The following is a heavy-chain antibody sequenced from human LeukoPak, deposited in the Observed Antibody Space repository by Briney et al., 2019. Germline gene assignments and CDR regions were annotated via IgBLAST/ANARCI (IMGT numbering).Heavy chain of an antibody. D-gene: IGHD2/OR15-2a*01. CDR1: GFTFSSYG. J-gene: IGHJ4*02. V-gene: IGHV3-33*01. Sequence: GRSLRLSCAASGFTFSSYGMHWVRQAPGKGLEWVAFTWYDGSNKYYTDSVKGRLTISRDNSKDTLFLQMNSLRAEDTAVYYCAREGPRGNSQFDYWGQGTLVTVSS. CDR3: AREGPRGNSQFDY. CDR2: TWYDGSNK.